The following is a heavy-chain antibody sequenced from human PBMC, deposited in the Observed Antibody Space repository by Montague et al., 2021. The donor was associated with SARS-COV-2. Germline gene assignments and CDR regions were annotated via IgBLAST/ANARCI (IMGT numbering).Heavy chain of an antibody. Sequence: TLSLTSSVSGDSLSSGSYYWSWIRQPAGKGLEWIGRIYRGGRPNCXPSLKSRVTISGDMSKNQFSLNVSSVTAADTAVYYCTRDPITGTTGTIYNYYGMDVWGQGTTVTVSS. CDR3: TRDPITGTTGTIYNYYGMDV. D-gene: IGHD1-20*01. CDR2: IYRGGRP. J-gene: IGHJ6*02. CDR1: GDSLSSGSYY. V-gene: IGHV4-61*02.